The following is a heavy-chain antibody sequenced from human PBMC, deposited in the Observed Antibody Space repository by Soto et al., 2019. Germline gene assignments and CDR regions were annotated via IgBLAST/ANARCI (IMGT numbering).Heavy chain of an antibody. Sequence: GESLKISCAASGFTFNDYYMSWVRQAPGEGLEWVSYISHGGGSIYYANSVRGRFTISRDNAKKSLFLQMNSLRAEDTAVYYCARNHCSGGSCYEDAFDIWGQGTMVTV. D-gene: IGHD2-15*01. CDR1: GFTFNDYY. J-gene: IGHJ3*02. V-gene: IGHV3-11*01. CDR2: ISHGGGSI. CDR3: ARNHCSGGSCYEDAFDI.